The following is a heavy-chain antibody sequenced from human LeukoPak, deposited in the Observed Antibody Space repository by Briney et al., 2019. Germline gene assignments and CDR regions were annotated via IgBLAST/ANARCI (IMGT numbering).Heavy chain of an antibody. V-gene: IGHV3-30-3*01. J-gene: IGHJ4*02. CDR1: GFTFSSYA. CDR2: MSYDGSNK. CDR3: ARSAYGDNFDY. D-gene: IGHD4-17*01. Sequence: GGSLRLSCAASGFTFSSYAMHLVRQAPGKGLEWVAVMSYDGSNKYYADSVKGRFTISRDNSKNTLYLQTNSLRAEDTAVYYCARSAYGDNFDYWGQGTLVTVSS.